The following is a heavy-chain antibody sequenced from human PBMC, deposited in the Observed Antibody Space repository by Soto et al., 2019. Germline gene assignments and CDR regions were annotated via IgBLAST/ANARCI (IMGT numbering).Heavy chain of an antibody. D-gene: IGHD6-13*01. CDR3: ARDLRMAAAGTNYYYGMDV. J-gene: IGHJ6*02. CDR1: VFTVISNY. Sequence: PGWSLRLSCAASVFTVISNYMSWVRQAPGKGLEWVSVIYSGGSTYYADSVKGRFTISRDNSKNTLYLQMNSLRAEDTAVYYCARDLRMAAAGTNYYYGMDVWGQGTTVTVS. V-gene: IGHV3-53*01. CDR2: IYSGGST.